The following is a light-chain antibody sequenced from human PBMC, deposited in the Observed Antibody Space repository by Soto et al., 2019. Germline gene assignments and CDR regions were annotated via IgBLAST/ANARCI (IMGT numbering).Light chain of an antibody. J-gene: IGLJ7*01. CDR1: SSNIGSNY. CDR2: RNN. CDR3: AAWDDSLSGYYV. V-gene: IGLV1-47*01. Sequence: QSVLTQPPSASGTPGQRVTISCSGSSSNIGSNYVYWYQQLPGTAPKVLIYRNNQRPSGVPDRVSGSKSGTSASLAISGLRSEDEADYYCAAWDDSLSGYYVFGKGTQLTVL.